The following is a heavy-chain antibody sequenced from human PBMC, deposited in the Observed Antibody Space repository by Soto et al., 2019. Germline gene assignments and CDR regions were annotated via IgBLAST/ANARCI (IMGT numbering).Heavy chain of an antibody. V-gene: IGHV3-7*01. Sequence: GALRLSCAASGFTFSSYWMSWVRQAPGKGLEWVANIKQDGSEKYYVDSVKGRFTISRDNAKNSLYLQMNSLRAEDTAVYYCAREWGRSYSSGWYGYYFDYWGQGTLVTISS. CDR2: IKQDGSEK. CDR1: GFTFSSYW. CDR3: AREWGRSYSSGWYGYYFDY. J-gene: IGHJ4*02. D-gene: IGHD6-19*01.